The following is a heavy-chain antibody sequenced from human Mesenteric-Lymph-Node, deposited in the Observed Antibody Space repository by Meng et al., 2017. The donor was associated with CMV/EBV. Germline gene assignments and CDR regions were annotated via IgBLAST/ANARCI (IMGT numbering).Heavy chain of an antibody. V-gene: IGHV3-74*01. D-gene: IGHD2-2*01. CDR2: INSDGSST. CDR1: GFTFSSYA. J-gene: IGHJ6*02. CDR3: ARAGDIVVVPAAPFYGMDV. Sequence: GGSLRLSCAASGFTFSSYAMHWVRQAPGKGLVWVSRINSDGSSTSYADSVKGRFTISRDNAKNTLYLQMNSLRAEDTAVYYCARAGDIVVVPAAPFYGMDVWGQGTTVTVSS.